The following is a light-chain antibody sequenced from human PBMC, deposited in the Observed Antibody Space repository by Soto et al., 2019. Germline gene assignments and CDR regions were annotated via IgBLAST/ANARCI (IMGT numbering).Light chain of an antibody. J-gene: IGKJ1*01. Sequence: DIQMTQSPSTLSASIGDGVNITCRASRTISSWLAWYQQKAGQAPKVLIYKASSLESGVPSRFSGSGSGTEFTLTISSLQPDDFATYYCQQYNSYTWTFGQGTKVDIK. CDR1: RTISSW. CDR2: KAS. V-gene: IGKV1-5*03. CDR3: QQYNSYTWT.